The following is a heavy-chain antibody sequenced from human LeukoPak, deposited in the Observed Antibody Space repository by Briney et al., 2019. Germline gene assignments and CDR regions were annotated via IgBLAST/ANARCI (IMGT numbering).Heavy chain of an antibody. J-gene: IGHJ6*02. V-gene: IGHV1-46*01. D-gene: IGHD2-15*01. Sequence: ASVKVSCKASGYTFTSYYMHWVRQAPGQGLEWMGIINPSGGSTSYAQKFQGRVTMTRDTSTSTVYMELSSLRSEDTAVYYCARDRRGFVVVVAASRRFYYGMDVWGQGTTVTVSS. CDR2: INPSGGST. CDR3: ARDRRGFVVVVAASRRFYYGMDV. CDR1: GYTFTSYY.